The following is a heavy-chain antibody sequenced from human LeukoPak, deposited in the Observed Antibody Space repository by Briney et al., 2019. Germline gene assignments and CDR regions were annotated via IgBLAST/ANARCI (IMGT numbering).Heavy chain of an antibody. CDR2: IIPIFGTA. CDR1: GGTFSSYA. J-gene: IGHJ4*02. CDR3: AREMVEYYYDSSGYHFDY. Sequence: SVTVSFKASGGTFSSYAISWVRQAPGQGREWMGGIIPIFGTANYAQKFQGRVTITTDESTSTAYMELSSLRSEDTAVYYCAREMVEYYYDSSGYHFDYWGQGTLVTVSS. D-gene: IGHD3-22*01. V-gene: IGHV1-69*05.